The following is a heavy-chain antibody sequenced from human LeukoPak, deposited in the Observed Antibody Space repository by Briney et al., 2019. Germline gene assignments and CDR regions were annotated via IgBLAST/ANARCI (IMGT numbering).Heavy chain of an antibody. Sequence: GGSLRLSCAASGFTFSSYGMRWVRQAPGKGLEWVAFIRYDGSNKYYADSVKGRFTISRDNSKNTLYLQMNSLRAEDTAVYYCAKDRSGWYLNYFDYWGQGTLVTVSS. CDR2: IRYDGSNK. D-gene: IGHD6-19*01. CDR1: GFTFSSYG. V-gene: IGHV3-30*02. J-gene: IGHJ4*02. CDR3: AKDRSGWYLNYFDY.